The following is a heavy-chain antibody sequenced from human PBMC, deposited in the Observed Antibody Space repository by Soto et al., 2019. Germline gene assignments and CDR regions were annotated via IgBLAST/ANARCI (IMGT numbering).Heavy chain of an antibody. V-gene: IGHV1-2*04. Sequence: ASVKVSCKASGYTFTGYYMHWVRQAPGQGLEWMGWINPNSGGTNYAQKFQGWVTMTRDTSISTAYMELSRLRSDDTAVYYCARASGTMVRGVHPHNWFDPWGQGTLVTVSS. CDR1: GYTFTGYY. J-gene: IGHJ5*02. CDR2: INPNSGGT. D-gene: IGHD3-10*01. CDR3: ARASGTMVRGVHPHNWFDP.